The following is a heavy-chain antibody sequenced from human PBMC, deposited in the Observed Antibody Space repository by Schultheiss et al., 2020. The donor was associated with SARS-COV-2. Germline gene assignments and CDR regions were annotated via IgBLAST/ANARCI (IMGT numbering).Heavy chain of an antibody. V-gene: IGHV2-5*02. CDR3: ARISSGWYAFDI. J-gene: IGHJ3*02. CDR2: IYWDDDK. CDR1: GFSLTTTGEG. Sequence: SGPTLVKPTQTLTLTCTFSGFSLTTTGEGVGWVRQPPGKALEWLAGIYWDDDKRYSPSLKSRLTITKDTSKSQVVLTMTNMDPVDTATYYCARISSGWYAFDIWGQGTMVTVSS. D-gene: IGHD6-19*01.